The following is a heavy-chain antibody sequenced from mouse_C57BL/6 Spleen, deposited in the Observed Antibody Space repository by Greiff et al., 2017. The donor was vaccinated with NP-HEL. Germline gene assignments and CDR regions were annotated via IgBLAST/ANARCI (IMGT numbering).Heavy chain of an antibody. J-gene: IGHJ3*01. D-gene: IGHD2-5*01. Sequence: VQLQQPGAELVKPGASVKLSCKASGYTFTSYWMHWVKQRPGQGLEWIGMIHPNSGSTNYNAEFKSKATLTVDKSSSPAYMQLSSLTSEDSAVYYCARGVSYSNLFAYWGQGTLVTVSA. CDR3: ARGVSYSNLFAY. CDR1: GYTFTSYW. V-gene: IGHV1-64*01. CDR2: IHPNSGST.